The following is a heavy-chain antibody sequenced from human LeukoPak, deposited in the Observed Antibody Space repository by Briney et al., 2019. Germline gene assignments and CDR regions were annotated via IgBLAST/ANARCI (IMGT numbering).Heavy chain of an antibody. CDR2: IIPIFGTA. CDR3: ARSWSGRNDY. J-gene: IGHJ4*02. D-gene: IGHD3-3*01. V-gene: IGHV1-69*05. CDR1: GGTFSSYA. Sequence: ASVKVSCKASGGTFSSYAISWVRQAPGQGLEWMGGIIPIFGTANYAQKFQGRVTMTTDTSTSTAYMELRSLRSDDTAVYYCARSWSGRNDYWGQGTLVTVSS.